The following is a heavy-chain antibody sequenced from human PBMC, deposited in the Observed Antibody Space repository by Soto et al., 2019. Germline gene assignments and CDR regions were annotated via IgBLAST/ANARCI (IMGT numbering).Heavy chain of an antibody. CDR2: INHSGST. CDR1: GGSFSGYY. Sequence: SETLSLTCAVYGGSFSGYYWSWIRQPPGKGLEWIGEINHSGSTNYNPSLKSRVTISVDTSKNQFSLKLSSVTAADTAVYYCARLQKPRSPNWFDPWGQGTLVNVSS. V-gene: IGHV4-34*01. CDR3: ARLQKPRSPNWFDP. J-gene: IGHJ5*02.